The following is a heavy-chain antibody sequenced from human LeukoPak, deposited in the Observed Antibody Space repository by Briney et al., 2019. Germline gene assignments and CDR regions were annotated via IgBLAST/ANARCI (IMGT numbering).Heavy chain of an antibody. D-gene: IGHD2-15*01. CDR2: TYSGGST. V-gene: IGHV3-53*01. J-gene: IGHJ5*02. CDR1: GFTVSSNY. Sequence: GGSLRLSCAASGFTVSSNYMNWVRQAPGKGLEWVSITYSGGSTYYADSVKSRFTVSRDNSKNTLYLQMNSLRGEDTAVYYCARASCGSCPFDPWGQGTLVTVSS. CDR3: ARASCGSCPFDP.